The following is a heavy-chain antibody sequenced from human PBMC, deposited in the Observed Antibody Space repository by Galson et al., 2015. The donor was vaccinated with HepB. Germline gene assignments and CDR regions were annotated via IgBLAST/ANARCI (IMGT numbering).Heavy chain of an antibody. D-gene: IGHD2-2*01. Sequence: SLRLSCAASGFTFSGSWMTWVRQTPGKGLGWVANIKQDGSLQYYVDSVKGRFTISRDNAKNSLYLQMNSLRAEDTAVYYCTRDGPQYCSSTSCYFDYWGQGTLVTVSS. CDR1: GFTFSGSW. CDR3: TRDGPQYCSSTSCYFDY. J-gene: IGHJ4*02. CDR2: IKQDGSLQ. V-gene: IGHV3-7*03.